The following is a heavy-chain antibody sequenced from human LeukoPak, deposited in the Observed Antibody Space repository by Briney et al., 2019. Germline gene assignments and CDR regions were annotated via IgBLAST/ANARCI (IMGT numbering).Heavy chain of an antibody. D-gene: IGHD6-19*01. CDR2: INANSITT. Sequence: PGGSLRLSCAASGFAFSVYAMSWLRQPPGKGLEWVSTINANSITTSYSASVRGRFTISRDNSKNTLCLQLNTLRAGDTATYYCAKPISGGLAVTADWFHPWGRGTLVVVSS. V-gene: IGHV3-23*01. CDR1: GFAFSVYA. CDR3: AKPISGGLAVTADWFHP. J-gene: IGHJ5*01.